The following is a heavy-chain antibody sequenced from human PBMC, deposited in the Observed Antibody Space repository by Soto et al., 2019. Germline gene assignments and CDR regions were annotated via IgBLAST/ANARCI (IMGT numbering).Heavy chain of an antibody. CDR2: IYPGDSDT. CDR1: GCSFTSYW. D-gene: IGHD3-3*01. V-gene: IGHV5-51*01. J-gene: IGHJ6*02. Sequence: PGESLKISCKGSGCSFTSYWIGWVRQMPGKGLEWMGIIYPGDSDTRHSPSFQGQVTISADKSISTAYLQWSSLKASDTAMYYCARVASRVVMPAYYYYYGMDVWGQGTTVTVSS. CDR3: ARVASRVVMPAYYYYYGMDV.